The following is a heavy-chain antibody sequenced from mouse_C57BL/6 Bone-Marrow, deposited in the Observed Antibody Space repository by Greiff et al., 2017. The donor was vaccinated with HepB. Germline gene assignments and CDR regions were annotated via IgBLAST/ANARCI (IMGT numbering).Heavy chain of an antibody. CDR3: ARKGTYYSNYVRYAMDY. Sequence: QVQLQQSGAELARPGASVKLSCKASGYTFTSYGISWVKQRTGQGLEWIGEIYPRSGNTYYNEKFKGKATLTADKSSSTAYMKLRSLTSEDSAVYFCARKGTYYSNYVRYAMDYWGQGTSVTVAS. CDR1: GYTFTSYG. V-gene: IGHV1-81*01. D-gene: IGHD2-5*01. CDR2: IYPRSGNT. J-gene: IGHJ4*01.